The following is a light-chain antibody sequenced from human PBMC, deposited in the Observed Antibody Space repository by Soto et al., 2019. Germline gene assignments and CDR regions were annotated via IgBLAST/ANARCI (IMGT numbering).Light chain of an antibody. CDR2: DAT. Sequence: EMVLTQSPGTLSLSPVDRATLSCRASQSVTNNFLAWYQQKPGQAPRLLIYDATSRATGIPDRFSGSGSGTDFTLTINRLEPEDFAVYYCQQYGSTPVTFGQGTKVDIK. CDR3: QQYGSTPVT. CDR1: QSVTNNF. J-gene: IGKJ1*01. V-gene: IGKV3-20*01.